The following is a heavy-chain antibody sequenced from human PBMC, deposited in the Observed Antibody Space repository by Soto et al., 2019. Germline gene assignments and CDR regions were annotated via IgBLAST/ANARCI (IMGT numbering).Heavy chain of an antibody. CDR3: GKVLISAPRHTDVDS. CDR1: GVSLNSGHYY. J-gene: IGHJ4*02. D-gene: IGHD3-22*01. V-gene: IGHV4-39*01. CDR2: IYYDEST. Sequence: QVQLQESGPGLLKPLETLSLTCTVSGVSLNSGHYYWVWIRQAPGKGLAWIASIYYDESTYYNPSLKSLVTISTDKPKNQVSLTLKSVTAADTAVYYCGKVLISAPRHTDVDSWGQGALVTVSS.